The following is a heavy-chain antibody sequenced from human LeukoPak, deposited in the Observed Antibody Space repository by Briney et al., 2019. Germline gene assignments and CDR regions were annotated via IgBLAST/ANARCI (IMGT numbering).Heavy chain of an antibody. J-gene: IGHJ4*02. CDR3: ARDGGSGYCGGDCFS. CDR2: IYYSGST. Sequence: SETLSLTGTVSGVSISSGDYYWSWIRQPPGKGLEWIGYIYYSGSTYYNPSLKSRVTISVDTSKNQFSLKLSSVTAADTAVYYCARDGGSGYCGGDCFSWGQGTLVTVSS. CDR1: GVSISSGDYY. D-gene: IGHD2-21*02. V-gene: IGHV4-30-4*01.